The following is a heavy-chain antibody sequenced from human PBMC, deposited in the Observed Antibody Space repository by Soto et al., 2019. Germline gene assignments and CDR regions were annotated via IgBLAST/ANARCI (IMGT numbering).Heavy chain of an antibody. CDR3: AKDWTPVNVNGCFDY. D-gene: IGHD2-8*01. Sequence: PGGSLRLSCAASGFTFSSYVMSWVRQAPGKGLEWVSAISGSGGSTYYADSVKGRFTISRDNSKNTLYLQMNSLRAEDTAVYYCAKDWTPVNVNGCFDYWGQGTLVTISS. V-gene: IGHV3-23*01. CDR2: ISGSGGST. J-gene: IGHJ4*02. CDR1: GFTFSSYV.